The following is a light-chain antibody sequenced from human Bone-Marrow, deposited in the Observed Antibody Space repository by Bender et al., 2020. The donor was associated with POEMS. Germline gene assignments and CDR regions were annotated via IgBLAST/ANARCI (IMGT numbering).Light chain of an antibody. Sequence: QSVLTQSPSASGTPGQRVTISCSGGSSNIGAHAVNWYQHLPGTAPKLLIYSSHRRPSEVPDRFSGSRSGTSGSLAISGLQSEDEADYYCAVWDDSLNGWVFGGGTKLTVL. CDR1: SSNIGAHA. CDR3: AVWDDSLNGWV. V-gene: IGLV1-44*01. J-gene: IGLJ3*02. CDR2: SSH.